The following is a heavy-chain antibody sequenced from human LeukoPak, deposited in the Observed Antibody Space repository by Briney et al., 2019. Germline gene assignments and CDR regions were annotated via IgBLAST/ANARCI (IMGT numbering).Heavy chain of an antibody. CDR2: INPKTGDT. Sequence: ASVKVSCKASGYTFTSYGISWVRQAPGQGLEWMGWINPKTGDTRYAQKLRGRVTMTRDTSVSTVYMDLSGLRSDDTAVYFCARDGYRNELDHWGRGTRVTVSS. CDR3: ARDGYRNELDH. D-gene: IGHD5-24*01. CDR1: GYTFTSYG. V-gene: IGHV1-2*02. J-gene: IGHJ4*02.